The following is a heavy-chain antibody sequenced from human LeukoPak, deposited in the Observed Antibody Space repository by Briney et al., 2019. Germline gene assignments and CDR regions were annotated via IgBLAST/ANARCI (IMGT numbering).Heavy chain of an antibody. V-gene: IGHV1-46*04. Sequence: ASVKVSCKASGYTFTSYYMHWVRQAPGQGLEWMGIINPSGGSTSYADSVEGRFTISRDNAKNTLYLQMNSLRAEDTGVYYCARDLYNGFDPWGQGTLVTVSS. CDR3: ARDLYNGFDP. CDR2: INPSGGST. J-gene: IGHJ5*02. CDR1: GYTFTSYY.